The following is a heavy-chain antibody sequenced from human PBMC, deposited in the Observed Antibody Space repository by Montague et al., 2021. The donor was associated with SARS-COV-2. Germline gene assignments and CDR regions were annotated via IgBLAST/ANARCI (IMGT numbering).Heavy chain of an antibody. J-gene: IGHJ3*02. CDR2: IYYNGYT. D-gene: IGHD3-22*01. CDR1: GDSISTYY. Sequence: SETLSLTCTVSGDSISTYYWSWIRQPPGKGLEWIGNIYYNGYTNYNPSLKSRVTISVDTSKNQFSLRLSSVTAADTAVYFCARGGATYYYDTNGYVNAFDTWGQGTMVTVSS. V-gene: IGHV4-59*01. CDR3: ARGGATYYYDTNGYVNAFDT.